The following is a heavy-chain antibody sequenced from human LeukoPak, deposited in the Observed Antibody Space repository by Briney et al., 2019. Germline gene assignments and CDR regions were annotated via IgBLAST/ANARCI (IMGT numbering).Heavy chain of an antibody. J-gene: IGHJ4*02. D-gene: IGHD4/OR15-4a*01. V-gene: IGHV3-48*01. Sequence: GGSLRLSCAVSGFTFSSCMNWVRQAPGKGLEWVSYISSGSSTISYADSVKGRFTISRDNSKNTLYLQMNSLRAEDTAVYYCAKDRSRAMVLGSPRGYFDYWGQGTLVTVSS. CDR1: GFTFSSC. CDR3: AKDRSRAMVLGSPRGYFDY. CDR2: ISSGSSTI.